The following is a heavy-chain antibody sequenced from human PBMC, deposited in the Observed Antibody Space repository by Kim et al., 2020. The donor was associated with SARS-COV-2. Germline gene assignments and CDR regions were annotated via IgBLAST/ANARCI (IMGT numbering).Heavy chain of an antibody. CDR1: GFTFSSYA. Sequence: GGSLRLSCAASGFTFSSYAMSWVRQAPGKGLEWVSAISGSGGSTYYADSVKGRFTISRDNSKNTLYLQMNSLRAEDTAVYYCAKFGVRVPASDEYGRIGYWGQGTLVTVSS. D-gene: IGHD2-2*01. CDR2: ISGSGGST. V-gene: IGHV3-23*01. CDR3: AKFGVRVPASDEYGRIGY. J-gene: IGHJ4*02.